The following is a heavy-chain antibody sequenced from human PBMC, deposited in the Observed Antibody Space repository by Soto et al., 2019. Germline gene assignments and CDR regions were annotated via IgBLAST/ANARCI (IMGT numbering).Heavy chain of an antibody. D-gene: IGHD6-13*01. CDR3: ARTSAAGKYYYGMDV. Sequence: GESLKISCKGSGYSFTSYRIGWVRQMPGKGLEWMGIIYPGDSDTRYSPSFQGQVTISADKSISTAYLQWSSLKASDTAMYYCARTSAAGKYYYGMDVRGQGTTVTVSS. V-gene: IGHV5-51*01. J-gene: IGHJ6*02. CDR2: IYPGDSDT. CDR1: GYSFTSYR.